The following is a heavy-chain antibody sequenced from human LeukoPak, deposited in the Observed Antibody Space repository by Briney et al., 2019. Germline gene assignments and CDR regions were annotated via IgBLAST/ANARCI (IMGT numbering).Heavy chain of an antibody. CDR2: ISAYNGNT. Sequence: ASVKVSCKASGYTFTSYGISWVRQAPGQGLEWMGWISAYNGNTNYAQKLQGRGTMTTDTSTSTAYMELRSLRSDDAAVYYCARSKGLRLPHDYWGQGTLVNVSS. CDR1: GYTFTSYG. D-gene: IGHD5-12*01. J-gene: IGHJ4*02. V-gene: IGHV1-18*01. CDR3: ARSKGLRLPHDY.